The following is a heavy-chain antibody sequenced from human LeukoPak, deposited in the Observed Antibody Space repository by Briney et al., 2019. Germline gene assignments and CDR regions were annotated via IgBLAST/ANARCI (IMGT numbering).Heavy chain of an antibody. CDR1: GYTFTGYY. CDR3: ARPYYDFWSGPNNWFDP. V-gene: IGHV1-2*02. Sequence: ASVKVSCKASGYTFTGYYMHWVRQAPGQGLEWMGWINPNSGGTNYPQKFQGRVTMTRDTSISTAYMELSRLRSDDTAVYYCARPYYDFWSGPNNWFDPWGQGTLVTVSS. J-gene: IGHJ5*02. CDR2: INPNSGGT. D-gene: IGHD3-3*01.